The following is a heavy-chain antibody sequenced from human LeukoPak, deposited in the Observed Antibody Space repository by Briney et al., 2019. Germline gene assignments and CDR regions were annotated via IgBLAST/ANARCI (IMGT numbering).Heavy chain of an antibody. V-gene: IGHV3-7*01. CDR3: ARDVSPSTRGGDWSGGTCYYDAFDL. CDR1: GFTFSSYW. Sequence: GGSLRLSCAASGFTFSSYWMTWVRQAPGKGLEWVANIFEDGSEKNYVDSVRGRFTISRDNAKNSLYLQMDSLRDEDTAMYYCARDVSPSTRGGDWSGGTCYYDAFDLWGQGTMVTVSS. J-gene: IGHJ3*01. D-gene: IGHD2-15*01. CDR2: IFEDGSEK.